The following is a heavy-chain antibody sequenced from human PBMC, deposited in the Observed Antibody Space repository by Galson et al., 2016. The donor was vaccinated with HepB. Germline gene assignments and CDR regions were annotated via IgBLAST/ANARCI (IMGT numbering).Heavy chain of an antibody. V-gene: IGHV1-18*01. CDR1: GYTFTNNG. CDR2: ISAHSGNT. CDR3: ARDRDAALDY. D-gene: IGHD6-13*01. Sequence: SVKVSCKASGYTFTNNGISRVRQAPGQGLEWMGWISAHSGNTNYAQKFQGRLTLTKDTSASTVYMELRSLRFDDTAMYYCARDRDAALDYWGQGALVTVSS. J-gene: IGHJ4*02.